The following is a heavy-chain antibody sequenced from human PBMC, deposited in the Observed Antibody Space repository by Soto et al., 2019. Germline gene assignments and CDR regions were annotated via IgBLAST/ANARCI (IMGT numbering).Heavy chain of an antibody. CDR1: GGSFSGYY. D-gene: IGHD6-13*01. CDR3: AREGIAAAGTGPIYYYYMDV. J-gene: IGHJ6*03. V-gene: IGHV4-34*01. Sequence: SETLSLTCAVYGGSFSGYYWSWIRQPPGKGLEWIGEINHSGSTNYNPSLKSRVTISVDTSKNQFTLKLSSVTAADTAVYYCAREGIAAAGTGPIYYYYMDVWGKGTTVTVSS. CDR2: INHSGST.